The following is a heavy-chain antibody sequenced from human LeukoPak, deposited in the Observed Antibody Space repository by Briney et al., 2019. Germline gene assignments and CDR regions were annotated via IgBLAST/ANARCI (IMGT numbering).Heavy chain of an antibody. CDR2: IYQSGSA. CDR1: GASVSSIGYS. V-gene: IGHV4-30-2*01. J-gene: IGHJ4*02. CDR3: ARGPRRDGYNSEYFDY. Sequence: SQTLSLTCGVSGASVSSIGYSWSWIRQPPGRGLEWIGFIYQSGSASYNPSLQSRVTISVDTSKNQFSLKLSSATAADTAVYYCARGPRRDGYNSEYFDYWGQGTLVTVSS. D-gene: IGHD5-24*01.